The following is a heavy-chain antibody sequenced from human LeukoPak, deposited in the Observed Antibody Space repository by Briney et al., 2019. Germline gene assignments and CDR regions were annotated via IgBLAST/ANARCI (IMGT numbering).Heavy chain of an antibody. J-gene: IGHJ4*02. CDR2: ISGSGGST. CDR3: AKGGVGYSYGFFDY. D-gene: IGHD5-18*01. CDR1: GFTFSSYA. Sequence: GGSLRLSCAASGFTFSSYAMSWVRQAPGKGLEWVSAISGSGGSTYYADSVKGRFTISSNNSKNTLYLQMNSLRAEDTAVYYCAKGGVGYSYGFFDYWGQGTLVTVSS. V-gene: IGHV3-23*01.